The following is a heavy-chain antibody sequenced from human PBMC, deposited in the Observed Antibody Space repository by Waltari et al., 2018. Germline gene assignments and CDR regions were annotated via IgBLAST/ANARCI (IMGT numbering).Heavy chain of an antibody. CDR1: GYTFTSYA. CDR3: ARVTSSWLYYYYGMDV. J-gene: IGHJ6*02. D-gene: IGHD6-13*01. CDR2: INAGNGNT. V-gene: IGHV1-3*01. Sequence: QVQLVQSGAEVKKPGASVKVSCKASGYTFTSYAMHWVRQAPGQRLEWMGWINAGNGNTKYSQKFQGRVTITRDTSASTAYMELSSLRSEDTAVYYCARVTSSWLYYYYGMDVWGQGTTVTVSS.